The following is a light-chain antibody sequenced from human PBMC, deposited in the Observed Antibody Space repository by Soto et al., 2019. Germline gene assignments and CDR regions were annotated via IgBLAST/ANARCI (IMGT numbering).Light chain of an antibody. J-gene: IGKJ3*01. Sequence: EIVMTQSPATLSVSPGERATLSCRASQSVSSNLAWYHQKPGQAPRLLIFGVSTRATGIPARFSGSGSGTEFTLTISSLQSEDFAVYYCQQYNIWPFTFGPGTKVDIK. CDR1: QSVSSN. CDR3: QQYNIWPFT. V-gene: IGKV3-15*01. CDR2: GVS.